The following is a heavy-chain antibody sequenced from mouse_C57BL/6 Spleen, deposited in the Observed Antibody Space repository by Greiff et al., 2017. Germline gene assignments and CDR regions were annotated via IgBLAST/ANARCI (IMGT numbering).Heavy chain of an antibody. CDR1: GFNIKNTY. V-gene: IGHV14-2*01. Sequence: EVQLQQSVAELVRPGASVKLSCTASGFNIKNTYMHWVKQRTEQGLEWIGRIDPEDGETKYAPKFQGKATITADTSSNTAYLQLSILTSEDTAVYYCARDNMTTVGVGYFDDWGQGTTLTVSS. D-gene: IGHD1-1*01. CDR2: IDPEDGET. CDR3: ARDNMTTVGVGYFDD. J-gene: IGHJ2*01.